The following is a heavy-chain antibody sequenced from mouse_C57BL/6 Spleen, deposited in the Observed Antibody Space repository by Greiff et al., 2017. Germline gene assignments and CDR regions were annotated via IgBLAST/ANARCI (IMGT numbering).Heavy chain of an antibody. D-gene: IGHD1-1*01. Sequence: EVQVVESGGGLVQSGRSLRLSCATSGFTFRDFSMAWVRQAPGKGLEWIAASRNKANDYTTEYSASVKGRFIVSRDTSQSILYCQMNALRAEDTAIYYCARDAPHYYGSSLYWYFGVWGTGATVTVST. J-gene: IGHJ1*03. V-gene: IGHV7-1*01. CDR3: ARDAPHYYGSSLYWYFGV. CDR2: SRNKANDYTT. CDR1: GFTFRDFS.